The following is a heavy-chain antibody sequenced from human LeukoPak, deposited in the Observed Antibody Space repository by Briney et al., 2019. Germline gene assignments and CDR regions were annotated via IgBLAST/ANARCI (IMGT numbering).Heavy chain of an antibody. V-gene: IGHV4-30-2*01. D-gene: IGHD1-26*01. Sequence: SETLSLTCAVSGGSISSGGHSWSWIRQPPGKGLEWIGYIYHSGSTYYNPSLKSRVTISVDRSKNQFSLKLSSVTAADTAVYYCARGSSGSYNGNFDYWGQGTLVTVSS. CDR1: GGSISSGGHS. CDR2: IYHSGST. J-gene: IGHJ4*02. CDR3: ARGSSGSYNGNFDY.